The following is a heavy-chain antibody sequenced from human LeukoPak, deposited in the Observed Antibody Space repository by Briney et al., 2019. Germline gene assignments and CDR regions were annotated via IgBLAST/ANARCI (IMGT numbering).Heavy chain of an antibody. D-gene: IGHD1-26*01. J-gene: IGHJ4*02. CDR3: ARIIVGATGIDY. Sequence: VSRISSDGNNIQYADSVKGRFTISRDNAKNTQYLQMNSLRVEDTAVYYCARIIVGATGIDYWGQGTLVTVSS. CDR2: ISSDGNNI. V-gene: IGHV3-74*01.